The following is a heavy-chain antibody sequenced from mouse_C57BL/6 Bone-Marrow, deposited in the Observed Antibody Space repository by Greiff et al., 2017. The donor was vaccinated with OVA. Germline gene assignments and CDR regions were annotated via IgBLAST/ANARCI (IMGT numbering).Heavy chain of an antibody. CDR3: ARKGYSNYVFGY. CDR1: GYAFSSYW. J-gene: IGHJ2*01. Sequence: VQLQQSGAELVKPGASVKISCKASGYAFSSYWMNWVKQRPGKGLEWIGQIYPGDGDTNYNGKFKGKATLTADKSSSTAYMQLSSLTSEDSAVYFCARKGYSNYVFGYWGQGTTLTLSS. CDR2: IYPGDGDT. V-gene: IGHV1-80*01. D-gene: IGHD2-5*01.